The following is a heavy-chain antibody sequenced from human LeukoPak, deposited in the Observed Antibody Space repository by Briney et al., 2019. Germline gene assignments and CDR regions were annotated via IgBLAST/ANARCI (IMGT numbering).Heavy chain of an antibody. CDR3: ARDSLSTGNFDY. CDR2: ISSSSSYI. V-gene: IGHV3-21*01. Sequence: SGGSLRLSSAASGFTFSSYWMNWVRQAPGKGLEWVSSISSSSSYIYYADSVKGRFTISRDNAKNSLYLQMNSLRAEDTAVYYCARDSLSTGNFDYWGQGTLVTASS. CDR1: GFTFSSYW. J-gene: IGHJ4*02. D-gene: IGHD1-1*01.